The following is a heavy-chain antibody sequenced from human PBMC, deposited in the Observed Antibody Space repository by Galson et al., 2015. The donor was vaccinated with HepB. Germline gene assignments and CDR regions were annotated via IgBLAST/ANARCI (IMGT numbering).Heavy chain of an antibody. J-gene: IGHJ3*02. Sequence: SLRLSCAASGFTFSDYYMSWIRQAPGKGLEWVSYISISGTYTDYADSVKGRFTISRDNARNSLYLQMNSLRAEDTAVYYCATGGASVPTSYHYALDIWGQGTMVTVSS. CDR2: ISISGTYT. CDR3: ATGGASVPTSYHYALDI. D-gene: IGHD4-17*01. V-gene: IGHV3-11*06. CDR1: GFTFSDYY.